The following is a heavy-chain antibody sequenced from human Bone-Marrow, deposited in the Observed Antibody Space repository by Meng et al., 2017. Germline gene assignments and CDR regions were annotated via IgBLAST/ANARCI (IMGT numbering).Heavy chain of an antibody. CDR2: IYHTGST. V-gene: IGHV4-4*02. CDR3: ARGYCSTTNCNWFDP. J-gene: IGHJ5*02. Sequence: QVQLQESGPGLVKPSATLSLTFILSGGSISGSSWWTWVRQPPGKGLEWIGEIYHTGSTNYNPSLKSRVTISVDKSKNQFSLKLSSVTAADTAVYYCARGYCSTTNCNWFDPWGQGTLVTVSS. CDR1: GGSISGSSW. D-gene: IGHD2-2*01.